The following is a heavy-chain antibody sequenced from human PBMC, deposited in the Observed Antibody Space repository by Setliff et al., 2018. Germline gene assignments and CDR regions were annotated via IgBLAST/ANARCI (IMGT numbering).Heavy chain of an antibody. CDR1: GGSISSGDAS. D-gene: IGHD2-8*02. Sequence: PSETLSLTCAVSGGSISSGDASWSWIRQPPGKGLEWIGEINHSGSTNYNPSLKSRVTISVDTSKNQFSLKLSSVTAADTALYYCTVYNTGSSKDHYWGQGTPVTSPQ. CDR3: TVYNTGSSKDHY. V-gene: IGHV4-30-2*01. J-gene: IGHJ4*02. CDR2: INHSGST.